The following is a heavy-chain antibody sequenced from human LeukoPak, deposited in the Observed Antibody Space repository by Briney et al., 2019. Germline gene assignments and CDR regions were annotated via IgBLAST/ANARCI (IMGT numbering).Heavy chain of an antibody. D-gene: IGHD2-15*01. CDR1: GFTFSSYE. CDR2: ISGSGGST. Sequence: GGSLRLSCAASGFTFSSYEMNWVRQAPGKGLEWVSGISGSGGSTFYADSVKGRFTFSRDNSKNTLYLQMNSLRADDTAVYYCAKGTLGYCSGGICYYFDNWGQGTLVTVSS. V-gene: IGHV3-23*01. J-gene: IGHJ4*02. CDR3: AKGTLGYCSGGICYYFDN.